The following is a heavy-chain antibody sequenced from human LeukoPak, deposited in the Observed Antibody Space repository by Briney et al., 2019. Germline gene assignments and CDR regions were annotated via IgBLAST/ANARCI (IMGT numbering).Heavy chain of an antibody. V-gene: IGHV1-2*02. J-gene: IGHJ3*02. CDR2: IDPHSGGT. CDR1: GYSFIDYY. CDR3: AREYYDTSGRKYGFDI. Sequence: EASVKVSCKTSGYSFIDYYMHWVRQAPGQGLEWMGLIDPHSGGTNYAQKFQGRVTMTRDTSIYTAYMELSRLRPDDTAVFYCAREYYDTSGRKYGFDIWGQGTMVTVSS. D-gene: IGHD3-22*01.